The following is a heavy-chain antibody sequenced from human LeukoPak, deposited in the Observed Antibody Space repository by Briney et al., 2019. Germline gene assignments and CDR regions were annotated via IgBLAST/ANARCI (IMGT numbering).Heavy chain of an antibody. CDR2: MNPNSGNT. V-gene: IGHV1-8*03. Sequence: ASVKVSCKASGYTFTSYDINWVPQAPAQGLEWMGWMNPNSGNTGYAQKFQGRVTITRNTSISTAYMELSSLRSEDTAVYYCSRAFLRRYCSSTSCWYYFDYRRQGTLVTVSS. J-gene: IGHJ4*02. CDR3: SRAFLRRYCSSTSCWYYFDY. CDR1: GYTFTSYD. D-gene: IGHD2-2*01.